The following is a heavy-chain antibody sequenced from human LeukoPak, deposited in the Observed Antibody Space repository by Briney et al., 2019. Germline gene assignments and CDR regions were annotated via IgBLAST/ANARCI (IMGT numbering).Heavy chain of an antibody. Sequence: ASVKVSCKTSGYTFTSYGISWVRQAPGQGLEWMGWISAYNGNTHSAQKLQGRVTMTTDTSTSTAYMKLRSLRSDDTAVYYCARGFPPRRQYDSSGYYSYYFDYWGQGTLVTVSS. CDR2: ISAYNGNT. CDR1: GYTFTSYG. CDR3: ARGFPPRRQYDSSGYYSYYFDY. D-gene: IGHD3-22*01. V-gene: IGHV1-18*01. J-gene: IGHJ4*02.